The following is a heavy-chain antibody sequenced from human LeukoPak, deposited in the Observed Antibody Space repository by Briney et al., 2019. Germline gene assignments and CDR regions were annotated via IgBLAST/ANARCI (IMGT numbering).Heavy chain of an antibody. CDR2: INPNSGGT. J-gene: IGHJ6*03. CDR3: ARSLRYSSSLYYYYYYMDV. CDR1: GYTFTGYY. D-gene: IGHD6-13*01. V-gene: IGHV1-2*02. Sequence: AAVKVSCKASGYTFTGYYMHWVRQAPGQGLEWMGWINPNSGGTNYAQKFRGRVTMTRDTSISTAYMELSRLRSDDTAVYYCARSLRYSSSLYYYYYYMDVWGKGTTVTVS.